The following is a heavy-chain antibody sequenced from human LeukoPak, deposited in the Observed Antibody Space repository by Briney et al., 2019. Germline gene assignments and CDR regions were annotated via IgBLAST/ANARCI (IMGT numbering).Heavy chain of an antibody. CDR3: ARGRWLQLEGAFDI. J-gene: IGHJ3*02. V-gene: IGHV3-21*01. Sequence: GGSLRLSCAASGFTFSSYSMNWVRQAPGKGLEWVSSISSSSSYIYYADSVKGRFAISRDNAKNSLYLQMNSLRAEDTAVYYCARGRWLQLEGAFDIWGQGTMVTVSS. CDR1: GFTFSSYS. CDR2: ISSSSSYI. D-gene: IGHD5-24*01.